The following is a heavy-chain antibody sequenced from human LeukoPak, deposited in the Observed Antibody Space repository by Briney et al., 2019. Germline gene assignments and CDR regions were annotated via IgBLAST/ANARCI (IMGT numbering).Heavy chain of an antibody. CDR1: GFTFTNSA. CDR3: ATLLLPGRRDYYYYMDV. CDR2: IVVGSGNT. Sequence: ASVKVSCKASGFTFTNSAMQWVRQARGQRLEWIGWIVVGSGNTNYAQKFQERVTMTRDKSTSTAYMELSSLRSEDTAVYYCATLLLPGRRDYYYYMDVWGKGTTVTVSS. V-gene: IGHV1-58*02. J-gene: IGHJ6*03. D-gene: IGHD3-22*01.